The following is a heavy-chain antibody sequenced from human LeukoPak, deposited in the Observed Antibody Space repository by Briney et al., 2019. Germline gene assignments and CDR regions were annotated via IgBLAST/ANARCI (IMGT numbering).Heavy chain of an antibody. CDR3: ARDLSGDYADY. V-gene: IGHV4-4*07. CDR1: GGSISSYY. CDR2: VYTSGNT. D-gene: IGHD4-17*01. J-gene: IGHJ4*02. Sequence: SETLSLTCTVSGGSISSYYWRWIRQPAGKGLEWIGRVYTSGNTNYNPSLKSRVTMSVDTSKNQFSLNLSSVTAADTAVYFCARDLSGDYADYWGQGTLVTVSS.